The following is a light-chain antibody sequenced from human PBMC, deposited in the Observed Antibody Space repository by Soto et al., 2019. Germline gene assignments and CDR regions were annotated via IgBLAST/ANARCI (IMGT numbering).Light chain of an antibody. CDR3: QQRNSWPPVT. Sequence: EIVLTQSPATLSLTQGERATLSCRASPSVADFLAWYQQKPGQAPRLLIYGAFNRATGIPARFSGSGSGTDFTLTISSLEPEDSAINYCQQRNSWPPVTFGQGTRVEIK. CDR2: GAF. J-gene: IGKJ5*01. CDR1: PSVADF. V-gene: IGKV3-11*01.